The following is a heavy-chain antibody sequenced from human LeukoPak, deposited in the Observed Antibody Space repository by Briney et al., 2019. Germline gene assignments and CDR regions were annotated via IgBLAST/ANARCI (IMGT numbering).Heavy chain of an antibody. CDR2: INPSDGGA. D-gene: IGHD3-22*01. J-gene: IGHJ2*01. Sequence: ASVKVSCKASGYTFTGHYIHWVRQAPGQGLEWMGIINPSDGGATYAQKFQGRVTMTRDMPTSTLYMEVSSLRSEDTAVYYCARKAPHDSSGWYFDLWGRGTLVTVSS. V-gene: IGHV1-46*01. CDR1: GYTFTGHY. CDR3: ARKAPHDSSGWYFDL.